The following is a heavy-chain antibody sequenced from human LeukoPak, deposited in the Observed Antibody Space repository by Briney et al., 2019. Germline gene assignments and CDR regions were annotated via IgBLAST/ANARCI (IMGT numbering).Heavy chain of an antibody. D-gene: IGHD3-10*01. J-gene: IGHJ4*02. Sequence: PGGSLRLSCAASGFTFSSFEMNWVRQAPGKGLEWVSSISSSSSYIYYADSVKGRFTISGDNAKNSLYLQMNSLRAEDTAVYYCARWEEKKTMVRGVIIWGQGTLVTVSS. CDR1: GFTFSSFE. CDR3: ARWEEKKTMVRGVII. V-gene: IGHV3-21*01. CDR2: ISSSSSYI.